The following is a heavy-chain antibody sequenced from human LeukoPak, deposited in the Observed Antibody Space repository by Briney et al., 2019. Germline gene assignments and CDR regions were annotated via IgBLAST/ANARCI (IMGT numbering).Heavy chain of an antibody. CDR2: INPSDGST. J-gene: IGHJ6*03. CDR3: ARAQAVPAAKVGDYYYYYMDV. D-gene: IGHD2-2*01. Sequence: ASVKVSCKASGYIFTTYYMHWVRQAPGQGLEWMGVINPSDGSTNYAQRFQGRVTFTSDTSATVVYMDLSSLRSEDTAEYYCARAQAVPAAKVGDYYYYYMDVWGKGTTVTVSS. V-gene: IGHV1-46*01. CDR1: GYIFTTYY.